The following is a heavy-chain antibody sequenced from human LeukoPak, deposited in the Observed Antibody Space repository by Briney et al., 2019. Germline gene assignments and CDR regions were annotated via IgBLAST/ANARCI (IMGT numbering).Heavy chain of an antibody. J-gene: IGHJ4*02. V-gene: IGHV3-7*05. CDR1: GFTFSRYW. D-gene: IGHD6-13*01. Sequence: PGGSLRLSCAASGFTFSRYWMNWDRQAPGKGLEWVASIKEDGSGKFYVDSVKGRFTISRDNAKNALFLQMNTLRAEDTAVYYCARSDGIATAGPFDYWGQGTLVTVS. CDR2: IKEDGSGK. CDR3: ARSDGIATAGPFDY.